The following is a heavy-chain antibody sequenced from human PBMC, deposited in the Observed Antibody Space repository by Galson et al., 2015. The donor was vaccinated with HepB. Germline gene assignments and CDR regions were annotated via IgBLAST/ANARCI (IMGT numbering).Heavy chain of an antibody. J-gene: IGHJ6*03. CDR1: AAAISGGGYY. V-gene: IGHV4-31*11. CDR3: ARGPAAISRFYYYYMDV. CDR2: IYHSGRS. D-gene: IGHD2-2*01. Sequence: TLSLTCAVHAAAISGGGYYWSWIRHHPGKGLEWIGSIYHSGRSYYNPSLKSRLTVSVATSQNQFSPKLTSVTAADTAVYYCARGPAAISRFYYYYMDVWGEGTTVIVSS.